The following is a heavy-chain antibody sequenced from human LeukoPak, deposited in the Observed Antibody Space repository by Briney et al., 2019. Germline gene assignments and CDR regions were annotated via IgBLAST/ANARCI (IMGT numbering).Heavy chain of an antibody. CDR1: GGSISSYY. J-gene: IGHJ4*02. V-gene: IGHV4-59*01. CDR3: AVTPSYSYGTFDY. CDR2: IYYSGST. Sequence: SETLSLTCTVSGGSISSYYWSWIRQPPGKGLEWIGYIYYSGSTNYNPSLKSRVTISVDTSKNQLSLKLSSVTAADTAVYYCAVTPSYSYGTFDYWGQGTLVTVSS. D-gene: IGHD5-18*01.